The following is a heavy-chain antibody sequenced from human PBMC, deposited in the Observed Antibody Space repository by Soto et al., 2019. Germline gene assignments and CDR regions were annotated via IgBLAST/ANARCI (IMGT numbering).Heavy chain of an antibody. D-gene: IGHD6-19*01. CDR2: IHGSGST. CDR3: ASQATGWYPDY. J-gene: IGHJ4*01. V-gene: IGHV4-31*03. Sequence: QVELQESGPGLVKPSQTLSLTCTVSGGSISSSGYYWSWIRQHPGKGLEWIGYIHGSGSTYYNPSLTSRVTISLDTSKNQFSLKLTSVTAADTAVYYCASQATGWYPDYWGHGTLVTVSS. CDR1: GGSISSSGYY.